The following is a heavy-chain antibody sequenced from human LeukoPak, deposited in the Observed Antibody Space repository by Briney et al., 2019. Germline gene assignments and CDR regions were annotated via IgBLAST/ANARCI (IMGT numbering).Heavy chain of an antibody. V-gene: IGHV3-30-3*01. Sequence: GGSLRLSCAASGFTFSNYAMHWVRQAPGKGLEWVAVISYDGSSESYPDSVKGRFTISRDNPKNMLYLQMNSLRGEDTAVYYCASTNYRGGSTGYNWFDPWGQGTLVTVSS. CDR3: ASTNYRGGSTGYNWFDP. D-gene: IGHD1-26*01. CDR1: GFTFSNYA. J-gene: IGHJ5*02. CDR2: ISYDGSSE.